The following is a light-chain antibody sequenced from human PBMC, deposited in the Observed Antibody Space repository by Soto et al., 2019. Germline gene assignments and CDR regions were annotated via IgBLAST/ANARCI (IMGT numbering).Light chain of an antibody. V-gene: IGLV1-51*01. CDR2: DNN. J-gene: IGLJ2*01. CDR1: TSNIGNNY. Sequence: QSVLTQPPSVSAAPGQKVTISCSGSTSNIGNNYVYWFQQLPGTAPKLLIYDNNKRSSGIPDRFSGSKSGTSATLGITGLQAGDEADYYCGTWDSSLSAVVFGGGTQLTVL. CDR3: GTWDSSLSAVV.